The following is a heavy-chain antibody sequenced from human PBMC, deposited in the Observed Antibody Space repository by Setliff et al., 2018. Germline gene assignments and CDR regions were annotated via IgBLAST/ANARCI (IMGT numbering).Heavy chain of an antibody. V-gene: IGHV4-61*02. CDR1: GGSISSGSYY. Sequence: PSETLSLTCAVSGGSISSGSYYWSWIRHPAGKGLEWIGRVYTNGGSDYNPFLKSRVSISLDTSKNQFSLKLGSATAADTAVYYCARDMGQPYYFESWGLGTLVTVSS. D-gene: IGHD1-1*01. J-gene: IGHJ4*02. CDR3: ARDMGQPYYFES. CDR2: VYTNGGS.